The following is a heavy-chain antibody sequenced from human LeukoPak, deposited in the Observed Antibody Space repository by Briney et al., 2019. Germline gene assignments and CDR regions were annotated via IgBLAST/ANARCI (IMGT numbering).Heavy chain of an antibody. CDR3: ARQKGVVAATFGY. D-gene: IGHD2-15*01. Sequence: SETLSLTCTVSGGSISSYYWSWIRQPPGKGLEWIGSIYYSGSTYYNPSLKSRVTISVDTSKNQFSPKLSSVTAADTAVYYCARQKGVVAATFGYWGQGTLVTVSS. V-gene: IGHV4-59*05. J-gene: IGHJ4*02. CDR1: GGSISSYY. CDR2: IYYSGST.